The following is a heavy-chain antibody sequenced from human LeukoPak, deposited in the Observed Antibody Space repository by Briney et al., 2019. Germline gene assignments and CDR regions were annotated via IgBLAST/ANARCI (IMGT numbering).Heavy chain of an antibody. CDR3: TKENYAIFGVVSAFDV. D-gene: IGHD3-3*01. CDR2: IYSDSST. CDR1: GFTVSSNY. Sequence: GGSLRLSCAASGFTVSSNYMSWVRQAPGKGLEWVSVIYSDSSTYYADSVKGRFTISRDNSKSTLYLQMSSLRAEDTAVYYCTKENYAIFGVVSAFDVWGQGTMVTVSS. V-gene: IGHV3-53*01. J-gene: IGHJ3*01.